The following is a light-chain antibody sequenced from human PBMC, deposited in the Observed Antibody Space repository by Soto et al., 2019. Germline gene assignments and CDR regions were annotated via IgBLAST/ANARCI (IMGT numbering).Light chain of an antibody. J-gene: IGKJ1*01. CDR2: DAS. V-gene: IGKV3-20*01. CDR1: QRVSSSY. Sequence: EIVLTQSPGTLSLSPGERATLSCRASQRVSSSYLAWYQQKPGQSPRLLIFDASSRATGTPDRFSGSGSGTDFTLTISRLEPEDFATYYCHQYDTSPRTFGKGTTVEIK. CDR3: HQYDTSPRT.